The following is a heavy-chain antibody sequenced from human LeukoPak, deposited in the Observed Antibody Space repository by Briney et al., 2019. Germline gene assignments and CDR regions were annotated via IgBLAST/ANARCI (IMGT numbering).Heavy chain of an antibody. CDR3: ARQGGSGRSLDY. V-gene: IGHV4-39*01. J-gene: IGHJ4*02. CDR2: ISYSGST. CDR1: GGSVSSSSYY. Sequence: TSETLSLTCTVPGGSVSSSSYYWGWVRQPPGKGLEWIGTISYSGSTYYNPSLKSRVTISVDTSNNQFSLKLTSVTAADTAVYYCARQGGSGRSLDYWGQGTLVTVSS. D-gene: IGHD3-10*01.